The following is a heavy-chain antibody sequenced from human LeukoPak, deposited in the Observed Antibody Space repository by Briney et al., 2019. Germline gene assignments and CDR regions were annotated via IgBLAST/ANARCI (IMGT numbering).Heavy chain of an antibody. CDR3: AREASNWGSDY. CDR2: INSDGSST. J-gene: IGHJ4*02. V-gene: IGHV3-74*01. CDR1: GFTFSSYA. D-gene: IGHD7-27*01. Sequence: GGSLRLSCAASGFTFSSYAVSWVRHAPGKGLVWVSRINSDGSSTSYADSVKGRFTISRDNAKNTLYLQMNSLRTEDTAVYYCAREASNWGSDYWGQGTLVTVSS.